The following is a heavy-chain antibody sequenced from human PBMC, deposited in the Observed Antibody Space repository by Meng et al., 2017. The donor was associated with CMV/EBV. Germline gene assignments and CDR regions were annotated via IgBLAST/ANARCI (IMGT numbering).Heavy chain of an antibody. CDR1: GFTFSTYS. J-gene: IGHJ6*02. Sequence: GESLKISCAASGFTFSTYSMNWFRQAPGKWLEWVSYISSSSTTIYYADSVKGRFTISRDNAKYSLYLQMKNLRAQDTAVYYCASTPQYYSDGSGYLVSGGNWGQGTTVTVSS. D-gene: IGHD3-22*01. CDR3: ASTPQYYSDGSGYLVSGGN. CDR2: ISSSSTTI. V-gene: IGHV3-48*04.